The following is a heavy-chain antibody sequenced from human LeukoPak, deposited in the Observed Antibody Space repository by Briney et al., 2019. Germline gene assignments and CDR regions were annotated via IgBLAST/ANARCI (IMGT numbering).Heavy chain of an antibody. Sequence: SETLSLTCTVSGGSICSGGYYWSWIRQYPGKGLEWIGYIYYSGSTYYNPSLKSRVTISVDTSKNQFSLKLSSVTAADTAVYYCARGQRSSDYDFWGTAYYYGMDVWGQGTTVTVSS. CDR2: IYYSGST. CDR3: ARGQRSSDYDFWGTAYYYGMDV. V-gene: IGHV4-31*03. J-gene: IGHJ6*02. D-gene: IGHD3-3*01. CDR1: GGSICSGGYY.